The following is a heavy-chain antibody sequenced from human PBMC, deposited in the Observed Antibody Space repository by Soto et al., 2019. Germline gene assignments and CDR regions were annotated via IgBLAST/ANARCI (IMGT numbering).Heavy chain of an antibody. J-gene: IGHJ4*02. CDR3: ARDKITSLFDY. CDR2: INQCGST. V-gene: IGHV4-34*01. CDR1: GGSFSGYY. Sequence: QVQLQQWGAGLLKPSETLSLTCAVYGGSFSGYYWTWIRQPPGTGLEWIGEINQCGSTNYNPSVKIRVTISVDTSKNQFSLKLTYVTAAYTAVYYCARDKITSLFDYWGQGTLVTVSS. D-gene: IGHD3-10*01.